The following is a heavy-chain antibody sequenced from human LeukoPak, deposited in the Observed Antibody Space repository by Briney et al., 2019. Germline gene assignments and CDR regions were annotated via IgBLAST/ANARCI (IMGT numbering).Heavy chain of an antibody. CDR1: GFTFSSYA. Sequence: GGSLRLSCAASGFTFSSYAMSWVRQAPGKGLEWVSAISGSGDNTYYADSVKGRFTISRDNSKNTLYLQMNSLRAEDTAVYYCAKGYCSGGSCYPGGFDYWGQGTLVTVSS. J-gene: IGHJ4*02. V-gene: IGHV3-23*01. D-gene: IGHD2-15*01. CDR3: AKGYCSGGSCYPGGFDY. CDR2: ISGSGDNT.